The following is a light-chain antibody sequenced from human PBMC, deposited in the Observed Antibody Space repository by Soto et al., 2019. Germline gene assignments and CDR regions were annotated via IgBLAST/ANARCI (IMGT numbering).Light chain of an antibody. Sequence: QSALSQPPSAAGSPGQSVTISCTGTSSDVGGYKYVSWYQQHPGKAPKIIIYEINIRSSGVPARFWGSKSGNTASLTISGLQAEDEAEYYCCSYAGTYYVFGTGTKV. CDR2: EIN. CDR1: SSDVGGYKY. CDR3: CSYAGTYYV. V-gene: IGLV2-8*01. J-gene: IGLJ1*01.